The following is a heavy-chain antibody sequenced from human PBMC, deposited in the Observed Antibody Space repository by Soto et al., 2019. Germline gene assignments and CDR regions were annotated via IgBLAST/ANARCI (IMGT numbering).Heavy chain of an antibody. CDR1: GFSLSTGGLS. J-gene: IGHJ6*02. CDR3: AHSNYNDASGSFGYHYAMDV. CDR2: IYWDDDK. V-gene: IGHV2-5*02. Sequence: QITLRESGPSLVKPTQTLTLTCTFSGFSLSTGGLSVAWIRQPPGKALGWLALIYWDDDKRYSPSLQNRLTIAKDTSETQVVLTTTNVDPVDTGTYYVAHSNYNDASGSFGYHYAMDVWGPGTTVTVSS. D-gene: IGHD3-22*01.